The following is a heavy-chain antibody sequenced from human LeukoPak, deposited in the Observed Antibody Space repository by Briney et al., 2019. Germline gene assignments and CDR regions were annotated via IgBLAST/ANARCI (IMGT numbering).Heavy chain of an antibody. D-gene: IGHD1-14*01. Sequence: SETLSLTCTVSGGSISSGGYYWSWIRQHPGKGLEWIGYIYYSGSTYYNPSLKSRVTISVDTSKNQFSLKLSSVTAADTAVYYCVRAPVLSGTDDWGQGPLGTGYS. J-gene: IGHJ4*02. CDR1: GGSISSGGYY. CDR3: VRAPVLSGTDD. V-gene: IGHV4-30-4*08. CDR2: IYYSGST.